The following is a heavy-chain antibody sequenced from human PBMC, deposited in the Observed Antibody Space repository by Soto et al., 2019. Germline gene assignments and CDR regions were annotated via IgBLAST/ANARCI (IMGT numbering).Heavy chain of an antibody. CDR3: ARGFDSSWYGHEGYYYGMDV. Sequence: QVQLVESGGGVVQPGRSLRLSCAASGFTFSSYAMHWVRQAPGKGLEWVAVISYDGSNKYYADSVKGRFTISRDNSKNTLNLQMNSLRAEDTAVSYCARGFDSSWYGHEGYYYGMDVWGQGTTVTVSS. CDR2: ISYDGSNK. J-gene: IGHJ6*02. D-gene: IGHD6-13*01. V-gene: IGHV3-30-3*01. CDR1: GFTFSSYA.